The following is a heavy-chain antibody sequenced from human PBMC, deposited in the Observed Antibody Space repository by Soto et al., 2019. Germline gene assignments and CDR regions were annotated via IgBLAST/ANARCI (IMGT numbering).Heavy chain of an antibody. J-gene: IGHJ5*02. V-gene: IGHV4-34*01. CDR1: GGSFSGYY. Sequence: SSETLSLTCAVYGGSFSGYYWSWIRQPPGKGLEWIGEINHSGSTNYNPSLKSRVTISVDTSKNQFSLKLSSVTAADTAVYYCARGRQAVAGYPKPYNWFDPWGRGTLV. CDR2: INHSGST. CDR3: ARGRQAVAGYPKPYNWFDP. D-gene: IGHD6-19*01.